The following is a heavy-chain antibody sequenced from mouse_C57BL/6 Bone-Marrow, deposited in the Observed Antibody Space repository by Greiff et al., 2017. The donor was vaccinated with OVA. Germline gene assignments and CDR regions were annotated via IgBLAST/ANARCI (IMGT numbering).Heavy chain of an antibody. CDR2: ISNGGGST. CDR3: ARHYAY. CDR1: GFTFSDYY. Sequence: EVQWVESGGGLVQPGGSLKLSCAASGFTFSDYYMYWVRQTPEKRLEWVAYISNGGGSTYYPDTVKGRFTISRDNAKNTLYLQMSRLKSEDTAMYYCARHYAYWGQGTLVTVSA. J-gene: IGHJ3*01. V-gene: IGHV5-12*01.